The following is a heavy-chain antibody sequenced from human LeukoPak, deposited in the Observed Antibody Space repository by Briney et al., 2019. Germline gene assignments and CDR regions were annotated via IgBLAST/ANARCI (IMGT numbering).Heavy chain of an antibody. CDR1: GYTFNSYG. V-gene: IGHV1-18*01. D-gene: IGHD3-10*01. CDR2: ISGYNGNT. J-gene: IGHJ6*02. Sequence: ASVKVSCTASGYTFNSYGISWIRQAPGQGLEWMGWISGYNGNTNYIQKFQGRVTMTTERSTSTAYMELRSLRSDDTAVYYCATATITMIRGDVRFYYGMDVWGQGTTVTVSS. CDR3: ATATITMIRGDVRFYYGMDV.